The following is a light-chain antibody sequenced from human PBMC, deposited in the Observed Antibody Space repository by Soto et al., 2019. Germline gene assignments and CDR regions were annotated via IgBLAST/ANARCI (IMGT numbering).Light chain of an antibody. Sequence: DIQMTQSPSTLSASVGDRVTIACRASQSISGWLAWYQQKPGKAPKILIYEASSLKSGVPSRFSGSESGTDFTLTTSSLQADDFATYYCQQYDGYPKTFGQGTKLEIK. CDR1: QSISGW. CDR3: QQYDGYPKT. CDR2: EAS. J-gene: IGKJ2*01. V-gene: IGKV1-5*01.